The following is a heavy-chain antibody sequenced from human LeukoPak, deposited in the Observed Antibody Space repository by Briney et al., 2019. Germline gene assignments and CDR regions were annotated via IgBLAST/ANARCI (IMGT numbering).Heavy chain of an antibody. CDR3: ARDLTSSSSWYPYFDY. CDR2: ISSSSSYI. V-gene: IGHV3-21*01. D-gene: IGHD6-13*01. J-gene: IGHJ4*02. CDR1: GFTFSSYS. Sequence: GGSLRLSCAASGFTFSSYSMNWVRQAPGKGLEWVSSISSSSSYIYYADSVKGRFTISRDNAKNSLYLQMNSLRAEDTAVYYCARDLTSSSSWYPYFDYWGQGTLVTVSS.